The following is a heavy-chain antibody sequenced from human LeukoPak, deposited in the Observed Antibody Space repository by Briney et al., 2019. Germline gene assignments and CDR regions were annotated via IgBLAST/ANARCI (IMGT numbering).Heavy chain of an antibody. V-gene: IGHV4-39*07. D-gene: IGHD4-11*01. J-gene: IGHJ6*03. CDR1: GGSISSSSYY. CDR3: ARGHSIEPYYYYYYMDV. Sequence: ASETLSLTCTVSGGSISSSSYYWGWLRQPPGKGLEWIGSIYYSGSTYYNPSLKSRVTMSVDTSKNQFSLKLSSVTAADTAVYYCARGHSIEPYYYYYYMDVWGKGTTVTVSS. CDR2: IYYSGST.